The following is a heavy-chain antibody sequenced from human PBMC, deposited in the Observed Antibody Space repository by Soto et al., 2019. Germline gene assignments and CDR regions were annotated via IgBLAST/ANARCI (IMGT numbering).Heavy chain of an antibody. D-gene: IGHD1-26*01. J-gene: IGHJ4*02. CDR1: GGSIRNGDYY. V-gene: IGHV4-30-4*01. Sequence: QVQLQEWGPGLVKPSQTRSLTCTVSGGSIRNGDYYWGWIRQPPGKGLEWIGYVYYSGTTYSHPSLKSRVTISVDTSENEFSLRLSSVTAADTAVYYCVTVNLVGAAYYFDYWGPGTLVTVSS. CDR2: VYYSGTT. CDR3: VTVNLVGAAYYFDY.